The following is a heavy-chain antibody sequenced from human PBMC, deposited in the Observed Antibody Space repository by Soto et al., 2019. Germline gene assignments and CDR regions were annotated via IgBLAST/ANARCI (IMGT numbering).Heavy chain of an antibody. CDR3: AKARAASFIAVAGTRPSYYYYGMDV. J-gene: IGHJ6*02. CDR1: GFTFSSYA. D-gene: IGHD6-19*01. CDR2: ISGSGGST. Sequence: GGSLRLSCAASGFTFSSYAMSWVRQAPGKGLEWVSAISGSGGSTYYADSVKGRFTISRDNSKNTLYLQMNSLRAEDTAVYYCAKARAASFIAVAGTRPSYYYYGMDVWGQGTTVTVSS. V-gene: IGHV3-23*01.